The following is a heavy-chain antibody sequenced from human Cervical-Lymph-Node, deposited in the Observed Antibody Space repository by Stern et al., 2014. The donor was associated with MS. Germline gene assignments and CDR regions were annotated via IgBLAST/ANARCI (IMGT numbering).Heavy chain of an antibody. CDR1: GFTFSSYG. CDR2: ISYDGSNK. J-gene: IGHJ6*02. Sequence: QLVQSGGGVVQPGRSLRLSCAASGFTFSSYGMHWVRQAPGKGLEWVAVISYDGSNKYYADSVKGRFTISRDNSKNTLYLQMNSLRAEDTAVYYCAKEEQHDPYYYYGMDVWGQGTTVTVSS. CDR3: AKEEQHDPYYYYGMDV. D-gene: IGHD6-13*01. V-gene: IGHV3-30*18.